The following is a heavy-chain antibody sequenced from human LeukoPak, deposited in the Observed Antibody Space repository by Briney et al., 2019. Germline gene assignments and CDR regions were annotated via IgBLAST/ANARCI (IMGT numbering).Heavy chain of an antibody. D-gene: IGHD3-16*01. Sequence: SETLSLTCTVSGGSISSYYWSWIRQPPGKGLEWIGYIYYSGSTNYNPSLKSRVTISVDTSKNQFSLKLSSVTAADTAVYYCARVWGDAFDIWGQGTMVTVSS. V-gene: IGHV4-59*01. CDR2: IYYSGST. CDR1: GGSISSYY. CDR3: ARVWGDAFDI. J-gene: IGHJ3*02.